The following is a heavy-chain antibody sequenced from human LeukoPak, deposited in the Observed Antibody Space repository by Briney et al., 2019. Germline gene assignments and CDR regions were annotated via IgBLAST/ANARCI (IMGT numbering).Heavy chain of an antibody. CDR2: INPKSGGT. V-gene: IGHV1-2*02. CDR3: ARDLRITMARGVAPYYCMDV. CDR1: GYTFTDYY. Sequence: GASVKVSCKASGYTFTDYYIHWVRQAPGQGLEWMGWINPKSGGTNYAQKFQGRVTMTRDTSISTAYMELSRLRSDDTAVYYCARDLRITMARGVAPYYCMDVWGKGTTVTVSS. J-gene: IGHJ6*03. D-gene: IGHD3-10*01.